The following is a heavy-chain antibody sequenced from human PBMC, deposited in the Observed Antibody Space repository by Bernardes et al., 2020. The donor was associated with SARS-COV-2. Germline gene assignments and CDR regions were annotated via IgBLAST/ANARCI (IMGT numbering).Heavy chain of an antibody. Sequence: GGSLRLSCAASGFSFSDYYMSWIRQTPGKGLEWVSYISSRGNSMYYTDSVQGRFTISRDNAKNSLYLQMNTLRAEDTALYYCARVRECDGACYPADYWGQGTLVTVSS. V-gene: IGHV3-11*01. J-gene: IGHJ4*02. CDR3: ARVRECDGACYPADY. CDR1: GFSFSDYY. D-gene: IGHD3-16*02. CDR2: ISSRGNSM.